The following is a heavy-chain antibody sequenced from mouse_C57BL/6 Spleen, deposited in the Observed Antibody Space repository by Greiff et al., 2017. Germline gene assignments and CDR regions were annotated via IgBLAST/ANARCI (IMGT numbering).Heavy chain of an antibody. J-gene: IGHJ2*01. Sequence: QVQLKESGAELARPGASVKLSCKASGYTFTSYGISWVKQRTGQGLEWIGEIYPRSGNTYYNEKFKGKATLTADKSSSTAYMELRSRTSEDSAVYFCARRGYYGSSSDYWGQGTTLPVSS. CDR3: ARRGYYGSSSDY. CDR1: GYTFTSYG. D-gene: IGHD1-1*01. V-gene: IGHV1-81*01. CDR2: IYPRSGNT.